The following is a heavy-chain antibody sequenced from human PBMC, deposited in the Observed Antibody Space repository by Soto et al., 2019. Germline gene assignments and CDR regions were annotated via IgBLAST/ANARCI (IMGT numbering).Heavy chain of an antibody. J-gene: IGHJ4*02. CDR3: AKDSRRSSGWYYFDH. Sequence: EVQLLESGGGLVQPGGSLRLSCAASGFTFNSFDLGWVRQAPGKGLEWVSAISNGGVRAYYADSVKGRFTISRDNSKNTRSLQMNSLRAEDTAVYYCAKDSRRSSGWYYFDHWGQGTLVTVSS. CDR2: ISNGGVRA. V-gene: IGHV3-23*01. CDR1: GFTFNSFD. D-gene: IGHD6-13*01.